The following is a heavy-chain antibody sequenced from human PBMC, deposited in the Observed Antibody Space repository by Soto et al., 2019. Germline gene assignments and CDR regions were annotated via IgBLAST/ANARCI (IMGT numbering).Heavy chain of an antibody. Sequence: SETLSLTCTVSGGSISSYYWSWIRQPPEKGLEWIGYIYYSGSTNYNPSLKSRVTISVDKSKNQFSLKLSSVTAADTAVYYCARFIAAAGGIDYWGQGTLVTVSS. D-gene: IGHD6-13*01. CDR2: IYYSGST. CDR1: GGSISSYY. V-gene: IGHV4-59*12. CDR3: ARFIAAAGGIDY. J-gene: IGHJ4*02.